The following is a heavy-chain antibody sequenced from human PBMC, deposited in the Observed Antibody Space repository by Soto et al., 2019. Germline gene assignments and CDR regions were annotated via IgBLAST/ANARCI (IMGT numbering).Heavy chain of an antibody. CDR3: AREFGRNRDDYYYYMDV. CDR2: ITYSSGYI. Sequence: GWSLRLSCAASGFTFSSYSMNWVRQAPGKGLEWVSCITYSSGYIYYADSVKGRFTISRDNAKNSLYLQMNSLRVEDTAVYYCAREFGRNRDDYYYYMDVWGKGTTFTVSS. D-gene: IGHD3-10*01. CDR1: GFTFSSYS. J-gene: IGHJ6*03. V-gene: IGHV3-21*01.